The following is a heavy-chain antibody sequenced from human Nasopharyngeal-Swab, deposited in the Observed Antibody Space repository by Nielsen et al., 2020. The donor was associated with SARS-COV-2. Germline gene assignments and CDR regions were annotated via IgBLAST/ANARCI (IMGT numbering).Heavy chain of an antibody. CDR3: ARDIAAAGEAYYYYGMDV. D-gene: IGHD6-13*01. V-gene: IGHV4-4*07. J-gene: IGHJ6*02. CDR1: GGSISSYY. CDR2: IYTSGST. Sequence: SETLSLTCTVSGGSISSYYWSWIRQPAGKGLEWIGRIYTSGSTNYNPSLKSRVTMSVDTSKNQFSLKLSSVTAADPAVYYCARDIAAAGEAYYYYGMDVWGHGTTVTVSS.